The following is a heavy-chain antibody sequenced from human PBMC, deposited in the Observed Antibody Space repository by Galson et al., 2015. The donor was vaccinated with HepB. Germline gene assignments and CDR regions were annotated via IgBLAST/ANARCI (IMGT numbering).Heavy chain of an antibody. CDR1: GYTFTGYY. D-gene: IGHD6-13*01. CDR3: VRDTYRGSSWYPLTSYGMDV. J-gene: IGHJ6*02. CDR2: INPNSGGT. V-gene: IGHV1-2*04. Sequence: SVKVSCKASGYTFTGYYMHWVRQAPGQGLEWMGWINPNSGGTNYAQKFQGWVTMTRDTSISTAYMELSWLRSDDTAVYYCVRDTYRGSSWYPLTSYGMDVRGQGTTVTVSS.